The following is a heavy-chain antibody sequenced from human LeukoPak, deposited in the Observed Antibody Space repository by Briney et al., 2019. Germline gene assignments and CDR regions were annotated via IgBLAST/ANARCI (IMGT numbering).Heavy chain of an antibody. CDR3: ARATYYYDSSGPNRLRYFDY. J-gene: IGHJ4*02. D-gene: IGHD3-22*01. Sequence: GASVKVSCKASGYTFTGYYMHWVRQAPGQGLEWMGWLHTNSGGTNYAQKFQDRVTMTRDTSISTAYMELSRLRSDDTAVYYCARATYYYDSSGPNRLRYFDYWGQGTLVTVSS. CDR2: LHTNSGGT. CDR1: GYTFTGYY. V-gene: IGHV1-2*02.